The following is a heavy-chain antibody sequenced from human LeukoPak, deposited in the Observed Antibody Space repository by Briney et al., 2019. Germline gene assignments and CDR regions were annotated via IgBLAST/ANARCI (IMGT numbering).Heavy chain of an antibody. CDR3: ARDRYYYDSSGYYGTSFWYFDL. J-gene: IGHJ2*01. V-gene: IGHV4-61*05. Sequence: SETLSLTCTVSGGSISSSSYYWGWIRQPPGKGLEWIGYIYYSGSTNYNPSLKSRVTISVDTSKNQFSLKLSSVTAADTAVYYCARDRYYYDSSGYYGTSFWYFDLWGRGTLVTVSS. CDR2: IYYSGST. D-gene: IGHD3-22*01. CDR1: GGSISSSSYY.